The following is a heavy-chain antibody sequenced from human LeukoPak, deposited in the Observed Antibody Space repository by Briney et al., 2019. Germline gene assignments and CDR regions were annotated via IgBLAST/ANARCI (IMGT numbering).Heavy chain of an antibody. J-gene: IGHJ6*03. CDR3: ARGFYGSGSYRTLYYYYYMDV. CDR1: GGSISSSNW. CDR2: IYHSGST. V-gene: IGHV4-4*02. D-gene: IGHD3-10*01. Sequence: SGTLSLTCAVSGGSISSSNWWSWVRQPPGKGLEWIGEIYHSGSTNYNPSLKSRVTISVDTSKNQFSLKLSSVTAADTAVYYCARGFYGSGSYRTLYYYYYMDVWGKGTTVTISS.